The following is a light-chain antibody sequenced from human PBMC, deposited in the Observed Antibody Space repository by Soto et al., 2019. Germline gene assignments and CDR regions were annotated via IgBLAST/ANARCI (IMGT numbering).Light chain of an antibody. CDR2: GNS. Sequence: QSVLTQPRSVSGAPGQRVTNSCTGSSSNIGAGYDVHWYQQLPGTAPKLLIYGNSNRPSGVPDRFSGSKSGTSASLAITGLQAEDEADYYCQSYDSSLSGYVFGTGTKVTVL. V-gene: IGLV1-40*01. CDR3: QSYDSSLSGYV. J-gene: IGLJ1*01. CDR1: SSNIGAGYD.